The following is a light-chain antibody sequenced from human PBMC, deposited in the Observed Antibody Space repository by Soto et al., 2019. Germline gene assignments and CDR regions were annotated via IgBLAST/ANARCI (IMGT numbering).Light chain of an antibody. Sequence: DIQMTQSPSSLSASVGDRVTITCRASQSIISFLNWYQQKPGRAPKLLIDGASSLQSGVPSRFSGSGSGTDFTLTISSLQPEDFATYYCQQSYSAPRIFTFGPGTKLDIK. CDR3: QQSYSAPRIFT. CDR2: GAS. J-gene: IGKJ3*01. CDR1: QSIISF. V-gene: IGKV1-39*01.